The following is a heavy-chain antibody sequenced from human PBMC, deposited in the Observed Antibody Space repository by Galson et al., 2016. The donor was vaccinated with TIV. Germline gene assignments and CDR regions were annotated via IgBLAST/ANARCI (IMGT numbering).Heavy chain of an antibody. J-gene: IGHJ3*02. V-gene: IGHV6-1*01. CDR3: TRAAGKNGASCYATCETFDI. CDR2: TYYRSRWYY. CDR1: GDSVSSDSAA. Sequence: CAISGDSVSSDSAAWNWVRQSPSRGLEWLGRTYYRSRWYYDYKVSVKSRININPDTSKNQFSLQLNSVTPEDTAVYYCTRAAGKNGASCYATCETFDIWGQGTIVTVSS. D-gene: IGHD2-2*01.